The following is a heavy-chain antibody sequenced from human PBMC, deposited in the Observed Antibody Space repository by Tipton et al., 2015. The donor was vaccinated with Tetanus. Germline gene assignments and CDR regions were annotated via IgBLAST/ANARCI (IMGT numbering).Heavy chain of an antibody. CDR1: GDSINSDKYF. CDR2: VYYTGDT. Sequence: LRLSCSISGDSINSDKYFWAWIRQPPGKGLEWVGYVYYTGDTNYNPSLKSRVTISMDRSENQISLKMTSVTAADTAVYYCAGVTAQRTELYFEHWGQGTQVTVSS. D-gene: IGHD2-8*02. V-gene: IGHV4-61*01. J-gene: IGHJ1*01. CDR3: AGVTAQRTELYFEH.